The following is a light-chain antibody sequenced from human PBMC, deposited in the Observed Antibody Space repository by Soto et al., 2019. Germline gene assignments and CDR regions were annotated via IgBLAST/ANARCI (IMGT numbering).Light chain of an antibody. CDR1: ASTIGRNY. J-gene: IGLJ1*01. V-gene: IGLV1-47*01. CDR3: AAWDDNLSGFYV. Sequence: QSVLSQSPSASWTPGQRFTISCSGSASTIGRNYVYWYQQLPGTAPKLLIYRNSQRPSGVPDRFSGSKSGTSASLAISGLRSEDEADYYCAAWDDNLSGFYVFGDGTKVTVL. CDR2: RNS.